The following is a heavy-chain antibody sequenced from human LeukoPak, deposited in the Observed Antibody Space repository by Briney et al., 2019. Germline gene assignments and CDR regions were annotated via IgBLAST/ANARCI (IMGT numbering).Heavy chain of an antibody. CDR3: ARGSYGSGSYYNVVWFDP. J-gene: IGHJ5*02. CDR2: INPNSGGT. D-gene: IGHD3-10*01. Sequence: ASVKVSCKASRYTFTSNYIHWVRQAPGQGLEWMGWINPNSGGTNYAQKFQGRVTMTRDTSISTAYMELSRLRSDDTAVYYCARGSYGSGSYYNVVWFDPWGQGTLVTVSS. CDR1: RYTFTSNY. V-gene: IGHV1-2*02.